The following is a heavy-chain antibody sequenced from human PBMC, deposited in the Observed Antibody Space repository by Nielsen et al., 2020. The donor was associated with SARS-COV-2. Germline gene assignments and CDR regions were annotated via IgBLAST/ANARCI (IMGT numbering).Heavy chain of an antibody. Sequence: GSLRLSCTVSGGSISSGGYYWSWIRQPPGKGLEWIGEINHSGSTNYNPSLKSRVTISVDTSKNQFSLKLSSVTAADTAVYYCARGGRYSSSWFVYWGQGTLVTVS. CDR3: ARGGRYSSSWFVY. CDR1: GGSISSGGYY. V-gene: IGHV4-39*07. CDR2: INHSGST. D-gene: IGHD6-13*01. J-gene: IGHJ4*02.